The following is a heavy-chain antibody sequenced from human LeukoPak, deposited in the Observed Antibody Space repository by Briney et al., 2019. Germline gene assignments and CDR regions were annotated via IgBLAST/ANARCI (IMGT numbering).Heavy chain of an antibody. CDR1: GFTFSTYW. CDR2: INGEGRST. CDR3: ARFLHGSGSYFFDY. J-gene: IGHJ4*02. Sequence: PGGSLRLSCAASGFTFSTYWMHWVRQAPGKGLVWVSRINGEGRSTSHADSVKGRFTISRDNAKNTLYLQMNSLRAEDTAVYYRARFLHGSGSYFFDYWGQGTLVTVSS. V-gene: IGHV3-74*01. D-gene: IGHD3-10*01.